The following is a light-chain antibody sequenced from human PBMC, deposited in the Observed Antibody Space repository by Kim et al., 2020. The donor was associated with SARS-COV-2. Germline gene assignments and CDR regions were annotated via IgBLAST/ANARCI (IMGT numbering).Light chain of an antibody. CDR2: KVS. CDR3: MLSTHWPLT. Sequence: PATISGRSSNSLGYSDGYTYLNWFHQRPGQSPRRLIYKVSNRDSGVPDRFSGSGSGTDFTLQISRVEAEDVGIYYCMLSTHWPLTFGPGTKVDIK. J-gene: IGKJ3*01. CDR1: NSLGYSDGYTY. V-gene: IGKV2-30*01.